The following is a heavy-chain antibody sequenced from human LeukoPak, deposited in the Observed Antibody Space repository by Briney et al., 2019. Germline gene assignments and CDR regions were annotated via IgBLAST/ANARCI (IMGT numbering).Heavy chain of an antibody. CDR2: ISGNGSKT. J-gene: IGHJ4*02. D-gene: IGHD4-17*01. CDR3: ARFGDYGEY. V-gene: IGHV3-23*01. CDR1: GFTFSLYG. Sequence: GGSLRLSCAASGFTFSLYGMSWARQPPGKGLEWVSCISGNGSKTFYTRSVRGRFTISRDNSRNTVFLHLDSLRAEDTALYYCARFGDYGEYWGQGTLVTVSS.